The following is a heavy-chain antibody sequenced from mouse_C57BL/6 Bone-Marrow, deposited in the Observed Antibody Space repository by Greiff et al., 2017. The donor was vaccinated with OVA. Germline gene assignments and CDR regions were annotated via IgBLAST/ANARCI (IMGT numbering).Heavy chain of an antibody. CDR3: ARRAYYSNYGYFDV. V-gene: IGHV1-7*01. J-gene: IGHJ1*03. CDR1: GYTFTSYW. CDR2: INPSSGYT. Sequence: QVQLKESGAELAKPGASVKLSCKASGYTFTSYWMHWVKQRPGQGLEWIGYINPSSGYTKYNQKFKDKATLTADKSSSTAYMQRSNLTYEDAAVYDCARRAYYSNYGYFDVWGTGTTGTVAS. D-gene: IGHD2-5*01.